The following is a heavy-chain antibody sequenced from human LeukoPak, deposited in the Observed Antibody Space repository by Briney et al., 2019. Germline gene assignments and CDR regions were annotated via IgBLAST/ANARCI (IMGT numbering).Heavy chain of an antibody. V-gene: IGHV3-23*01. J-gene: IGHJ4*02. D-gene: IGHD6-19*01. CDR1: GFTFSSYA. CDR3: AKIIVSLVAGSYAPTRYFDY. CDR2: TSGRGGNT. Sequence: GGSLRLSCGASGFTFSSYAMSWVRQAPGKGLEWVSATSGRGGNTYYADSVKGRFTISRDNSKNTLYLQMNSLRAEDTAVYYCAKIIVSLVAGSYAPTRYFDYWGQGTLVTVSS.